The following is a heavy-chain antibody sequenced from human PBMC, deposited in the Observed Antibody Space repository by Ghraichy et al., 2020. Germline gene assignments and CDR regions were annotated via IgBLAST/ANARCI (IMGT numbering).Heavy chain of an antibody. Sequence: GSLRLSCAASGFSFSDYGMNWVRQAPGKGLEWVSSISSHSDYIYHADSMKGRFTISRDNAKSSLYLQMNSLTAEDTAVYYCARGGMGSSTSPPTIWGQGILVTVSS. D-gene: IGHD2-2*01. CDR2: ISSHSDYI. V-gene: IGHV3-21*01. J-gene: IGHJ4*02. CDR1: GFSFSDYG. CDR3: ARGGMGSSTSPPTI.